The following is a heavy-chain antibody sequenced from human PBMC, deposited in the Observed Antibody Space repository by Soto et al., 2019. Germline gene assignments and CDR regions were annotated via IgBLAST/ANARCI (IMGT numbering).Heavy chain of an antibody. D-gene: IGHD1-20*01. V-gene: IGHV1-3*01. Sequence: GASVKVSCKASGYTFTSYAMHWVRQAPGQRLEWMGWINAGNGNTKYSQKFQGRVTITRDTSASTAYMELSSLRSEDTAVYYCARVRQLEYNWKPTPPDYWGQGTLVTVSS. J-gene: IGHJ4*02. CDR1: GYTFTSYA. CDR2: INAGNGNT. CDR3: ARVRQLEYNWKPTPPDY.